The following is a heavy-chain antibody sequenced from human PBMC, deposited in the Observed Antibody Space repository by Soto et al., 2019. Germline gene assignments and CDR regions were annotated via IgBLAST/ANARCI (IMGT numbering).Heavy chain of an antibody. J-gene: IGHJ4*02. CDR3: AKGGPRDGYKDFDY. CDR2: VSGSGDTT. CDR1: GFTFSTYA. D-gene: IGHD5-12*01. V-gene: IGHV3-23*01. Sequence: GSLRLSCAASGFTFSTYAMTWVRQAPGKGLEWVSSVSGSGDTTYFADSVRGRFTISRDNSKDTLYLQMNSLRAEDTAAYYCAKGGPRDGYKDFDYWGQGTLVTVS.